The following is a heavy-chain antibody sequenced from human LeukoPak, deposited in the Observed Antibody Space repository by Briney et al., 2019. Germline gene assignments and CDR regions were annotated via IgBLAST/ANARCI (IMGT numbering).Heavy chain of an antibody. V-gene: IGHV3-30*02. CDR2: IRYDGGNK. CDR3: ATIEAVRFHY. J-gene: IGHJ4*02. CDR1: GFTFSSYG. D-gene: IGHD6-19*01. Sequence: GGSLRLSCAASGFTFSSYGMHWVRQAPGKGLEWVAFIRYDGGNKYYADSVKGRFTISRDNAKNSLYLQMNSLRPEDTAVYYCATIEAVRFHYWGQGTLVTVSS.